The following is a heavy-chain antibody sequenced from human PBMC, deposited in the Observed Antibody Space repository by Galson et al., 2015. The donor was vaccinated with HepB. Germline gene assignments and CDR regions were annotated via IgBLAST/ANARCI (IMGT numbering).Heavy chain of an antibody. Sequence: QSGAEVKKPGESLRISCEGSGYNFTTYWINWVRQMPGKGLEWMGKIDPSDSYTQYSPSFQGHVTISADKSVSTAYLQWSSLKDSDTAMYYCASMVRGVIMLESWGQGTLVTVSS. V-gene: IGHV5-10-1*01. D-gene: IGHD3-10*01. CDR2: IDPSDSYT. CDR3: ASMVRGVIMLES. CDR1: GYNFTTYW. J-gene: IGHJ4*02.